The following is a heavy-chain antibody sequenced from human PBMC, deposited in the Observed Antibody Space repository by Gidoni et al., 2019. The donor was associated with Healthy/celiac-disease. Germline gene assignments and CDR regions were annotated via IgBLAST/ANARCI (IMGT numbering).Heavy chain of an antibody. D-gene: IGHD6-13*01. CDR2: ISGSGGST. CDR3: AKAGSDSSRWYGYYYYGMDV. Sequence: LEWVSAISGSGGSTYYADSVKGRFTISRDNSKNTLYLQMNSLRAEDTAVYYCAKAGSDSSRWYGYYYYGMDVWGQGTTVTVSS. V-gene: IGHV3-23*01. J-gene: IGHJ6*02.